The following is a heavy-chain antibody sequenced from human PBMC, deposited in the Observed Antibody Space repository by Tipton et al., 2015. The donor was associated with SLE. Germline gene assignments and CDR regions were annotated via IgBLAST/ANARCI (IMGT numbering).Heavy chain of an antibody. CDR2: INFNSGGT. V-gene: IGHV1-2*06. CDR3: ARVELRSWAFDY. D-gene: IGHD1-26*01. CDR1: GYTFTGYH. J-gene: IGHJ4*02. Sequence: QSGAEVKKPGASVKVSCKASGYTFTGYHIHWVRQAPGQGLEWMGRINFNSGGTNYVQKFQGRVTMTGDTSSSTAYMELSSLRSEDAAVYYCARVELRSWAFDYWGQGTLVTVSS.